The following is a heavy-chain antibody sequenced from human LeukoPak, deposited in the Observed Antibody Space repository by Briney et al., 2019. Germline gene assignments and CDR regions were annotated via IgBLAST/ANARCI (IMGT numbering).Heavy chain of an antibody. J-gene: IGHJ3*02. CDR2: IGSSSTSI. V-gene: IGHV3-21*01. CDR3: ARENLEAFDI. CDR1: GFTFTSYS. Sequence: AGGSLRLSCAASGFTFTSYSMNWVRQAPGKGLEWFSSIGSSSTSIYYADSVKGRFTISRDNAKNSLYLQMNSPRAEDTAVYYCARENLEAFDIWGQGTMVTVSS.